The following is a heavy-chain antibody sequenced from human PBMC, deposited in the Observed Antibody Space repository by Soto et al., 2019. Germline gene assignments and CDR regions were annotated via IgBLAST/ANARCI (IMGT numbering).Heavy chain of an antibody. D-gene: IGHD3-22*01. CDR1: GFSLTTNGMC. V-gene: IGHV2-70*01. CDR3: ARIPCGNYYTENFFDP. J-gene: IGHJ5*02. Sequence: SGPTLVNPTQTLTLTCTFSGFSLTTNGMCLSWIRQPPGKALEWLALIDWDDNTYYSTSLNNRLTLSKDTSKNQVVLLVRRMGPVDTATYYCARIPCGNYYTENFFDPWGQGIPVTVSS. CDR2: IDWDDNT.